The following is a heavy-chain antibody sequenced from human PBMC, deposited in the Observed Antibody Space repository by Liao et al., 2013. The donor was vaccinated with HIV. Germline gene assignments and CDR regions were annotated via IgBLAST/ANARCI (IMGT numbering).Heavy chain of an antibody. CDR3: ARGGVGRGYSFGF. V-gene: IGHV4-61*02. Sequence: QVQLQESGPGLVKPSQTLSLTCTVSGGSISSGSSYWSWIRQPAGKGLEWIGRIYTSGSTNYNPSLKSRVTISADTSKNQFSLKLTSVTAADTAVYYCARGGVGRGYSFGFWGQGTLVTVSS. D-gene: IGHD5-18*01. J-gene: IGHJ4*02. CDR2: IYTSGST. CDR1: GGSISSGSSY.